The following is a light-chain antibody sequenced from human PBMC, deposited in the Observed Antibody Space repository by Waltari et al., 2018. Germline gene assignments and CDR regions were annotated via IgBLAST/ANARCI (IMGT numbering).Light chain of an antibody. CDR2: GIS. V-gene: IGKV3-15*01. Sequence: ETVLTQSPATLSVSPGDRATLSCRPSQSISSSYFAWYQQKPGQAPRLLISGISTRATGIPARFSGSGSGTEFTLTISSLQSEDFAVYYCQQYDNWPLTFGGGTKVEIK. CDR3: QQYDNWPLT. CDR1: QSISSSY. J-gene: IGKJ4*01.